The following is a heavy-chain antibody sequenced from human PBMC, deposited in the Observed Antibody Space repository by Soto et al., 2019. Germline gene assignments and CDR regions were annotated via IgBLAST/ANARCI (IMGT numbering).Heavy chain of an antibody. J-gene: IGHJ4*02. Sequence: QVQLVESGGGVVQPGRSLRLSCAASGFTFSSYGMHWVRQAPGKGLEWVAVISYDGSNKYYADSVKGRFTISRDNSKNTLYPQMNSLRAEDTAVYYCAKDLAYYYGSIDYWGQGTLVTVSS. CDR2: ISYDGSNK. CDR3: AKDLAYYYGSIDY. D-gene: IGHD3-10*01. V-gene: IGHV3-30*18. CDR1: GFTFSSYG.